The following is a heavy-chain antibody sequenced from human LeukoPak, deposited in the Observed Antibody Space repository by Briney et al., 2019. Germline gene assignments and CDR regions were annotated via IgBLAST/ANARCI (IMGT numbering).Heavy chain of an antibody. D-gene: IGHD6-6*01. CDR1: GGSFNGYF. V-gene: IGHV4-34*01. CDR2: INKSGST. CDR3: ARNSAYSTSSGFNA. J-gene: IGHJ4*02. Sequence: SETLSLTCAVYGGSFNGYFWTWIRQPLGKGLEWIGEINKSGSTNYNPSLKSQVTMSIDTSRNQISLRLTSVTAADTGVYYCARNSAYSTSSGFNAWDQGTLVTVSS.